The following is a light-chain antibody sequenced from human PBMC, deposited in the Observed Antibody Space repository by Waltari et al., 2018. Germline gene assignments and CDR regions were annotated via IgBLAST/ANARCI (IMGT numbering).Light chain of an antibody. CDR2: DVS. J-gene: IGLJ3*02. Sequence: SALTQPASVSGSPGQSIPISCTGTSSAVGGYNYFSWYQQHPGKAPKLMIYDVSNRPSGVSNRFSGSKSGNTASLTISGLQAEDEADYYCSSYTSSSTPWVFGGGTKLTVL. CDR1: SSAVGGYNY. CDR3: SSYTSSSTPWV. V-gene: IGLV2-14*03.